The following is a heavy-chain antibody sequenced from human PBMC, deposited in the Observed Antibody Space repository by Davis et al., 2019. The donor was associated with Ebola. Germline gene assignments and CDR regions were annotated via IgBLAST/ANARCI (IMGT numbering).Heavy chain of an antibody. CDR2: INAGNGNT. Sequence: AASVKVSCKASGYTFTSYAMHWVRQAPGQRLEWMGWINAGNGNTKYSQKFQGRVTITRDTSASTAYMELRSLRSEDTAVYYCARWGYSSSWPLLNWFDPWGQGTLVTVSS. J-gene: IGHJ5*02. CDR1: GYTFTSYA. D-gene: IGHD6-13*01. V-gene: IGHV1-3*01. CDR3: ARWGYSSSWPLLNWFDP.